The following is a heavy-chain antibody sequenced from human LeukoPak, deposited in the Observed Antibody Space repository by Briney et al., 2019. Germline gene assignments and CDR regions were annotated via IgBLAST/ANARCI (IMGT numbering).Heavy chain of an antibody. V-gene: IGHV3-33*08. CDR1: GFTLSSYG. CDR2: IWYDGSNK. Sequence: TGGSLRLSCAASGFTLSSYGMHWVRQAPGKGLEWVAVIWYDGSNKYYADSVKGRFTISRDNSKNTLYLQMNSLRAEDTAVYYCARDDYGGNSGLDYWGQGTLVTVSS. D-gene: IGHD4-23*01. CDR3: ARDDYGGNSGLDY. J-gene: IGHJ4*02.